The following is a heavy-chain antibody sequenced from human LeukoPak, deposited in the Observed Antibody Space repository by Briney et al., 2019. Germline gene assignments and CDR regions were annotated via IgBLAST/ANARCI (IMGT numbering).Heavy chain of an antibody. D-gene: IGHD3-16*01. J-gene: IGHJ4*02. CDR2: VLEAGTQT. V-gene: IGHV3-33*01. CDR3: VGDTPPGGDFYFDH. Sequence: QPGGSLRLSCAASGFSFSTYGMHWVRQAPGKGLEWVALVLEAGTQTYYADSVKGRFAISRDNSKNTVFLQMNSLRAEDTAVYYCVGDTPPGGDFYFDHWGQGTLVIVSS. CDR1: GFSFSTYG.